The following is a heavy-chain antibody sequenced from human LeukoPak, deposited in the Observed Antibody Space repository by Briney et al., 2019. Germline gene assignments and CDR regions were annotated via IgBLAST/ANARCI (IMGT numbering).Heavy chain of an antibody. D-gene: IGHD3-3*01. CDR1: GFTFSNYA. CDR3: ARDLDDDFWSGYYPFDY. J-gene: IGHJ4*02. V-gene: IGHV3-48*01. CDR2: ISSSSTTI. Sequence: PGGSLRLSCAASGFTFSNYAMNWVRQAPGKGLEWVSDISSSSTTIYYADSVKGRFTISRDNAKNSLYLQMNSLRAEDTAVYYCARDLDDDFWSGYYPFDYWGQGTLVTVSS.